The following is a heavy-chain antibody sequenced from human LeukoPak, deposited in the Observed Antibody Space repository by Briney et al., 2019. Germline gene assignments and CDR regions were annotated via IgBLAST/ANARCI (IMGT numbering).Heavy chain of an antibody. CDR2: ISAYNGNT. J-gene: IGHJ5*02. Sequence: ASVKVSCKASGYTFTSYGISWVRQAPGQGLEWMGWISAYNGNTNYAQKFQGRVTMTTDTSTSAAYMELRSLRSDDTAVYYCARDRSGYSYNWFDPWGQGTLVTVSS. V-gene: IGHV1-18*01. D-gene: IGHD3-22*01. CDR3: ARDRSGYSYNWFDP. CDR1: GYTFTSYG.